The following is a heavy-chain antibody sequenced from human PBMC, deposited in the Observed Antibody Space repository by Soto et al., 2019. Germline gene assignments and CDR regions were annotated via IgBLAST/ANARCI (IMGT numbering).Heavy chain of an antibody. J-gene: IGHJ4*02. CDR3: ARVRFPNQGESIDY. D-gene: IGHD3-16*01. CDR2: ISAYNGNT. Sequence: GASVKVSCKASGYTFTSYCISWVRQAPGQGLEWMGWISAYNGNTNYAQKLQGRVTMTTDTSTSTAYMELRSLRSDDTAVYYCARVRFPNQGESIDYWGQGTLVTVSS. CDR1: GYTFTSYC. V-gene: IGHV1-18*04.